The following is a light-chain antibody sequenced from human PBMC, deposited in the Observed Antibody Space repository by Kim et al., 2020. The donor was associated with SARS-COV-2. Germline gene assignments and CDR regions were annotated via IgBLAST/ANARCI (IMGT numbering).Light chain of an antibody. CDR1: KLGDKY. CDR3: QAWDSSTVV. Sequence: VSPGQTASITCSGDKLGDKYACWYQQKPGQSPVLVIYQDTRRPSGIPERFSGSNSGNTATLTISGTQAMDEADYYCQAWDSSTVVFGGGTQLTVL. V-gene: IGLV3-1*01. J-gene: IGLJ2*01. CDR2: QDT.